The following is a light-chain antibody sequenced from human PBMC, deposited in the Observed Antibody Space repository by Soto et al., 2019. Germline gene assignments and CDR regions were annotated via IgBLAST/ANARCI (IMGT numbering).Light chain of an antibody. J-gene: IGKJ4*01. Sequence: DIQMTQSPSSLSASVGDRVTSTCQASQDISNYLNCYQQKPGKAPKLLIYDASNLETGVPSRFSGSGSGTDFTFTISSLQPEDIATYYCQQFDNLPPLTFGGGTKVESK. V-gene: IGKV1-33*01. CDR1: QDISNY. CDR2: DAS. CDR3: QQFDNLPPLT.